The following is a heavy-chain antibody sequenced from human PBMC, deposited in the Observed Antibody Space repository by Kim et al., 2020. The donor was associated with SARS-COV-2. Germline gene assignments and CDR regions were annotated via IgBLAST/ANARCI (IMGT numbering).Heavy chain of an antibody. D-gene: IGHD5-12*01. V-gene: IGHV3-21*01. CDR1: GFTFSSYS. Sequence: GGSLRLSCAASGFTFSSYSMNWVRQAPGKGLEWVSSISSSSSYIYYADSVKGRFTISRDNAKNSLYLQMNSLRAEDTAVYYCARDSTILWWLVYWGQGTLVTVSS. CDR2: ISSSSSYI. J-gene: IGHJ4*02. CDR3: ARDSTILWWLVY.